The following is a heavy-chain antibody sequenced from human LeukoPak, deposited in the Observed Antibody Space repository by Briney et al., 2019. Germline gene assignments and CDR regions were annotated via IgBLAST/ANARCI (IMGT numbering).Heavy chain of an antibody. CDR3: ARASGYSSGWYVGDAFDI. CDR2: IYYSGST. CDR1: GGSISSYY. Sequence: SETLSLTCTVSGGSISSYYWSWIRQPPGKGLEWIGYIYYSGSTNYNPSLKSRVTISVDTSKNQFSLKLSSVTAADTAVYYCARASGYSSGWYVGDAFDIWGQGTMVTVSS. V-gene: IGHV4-59*12. J-gene: IGHJ3*02. D-gene: IGHD6-19*01.